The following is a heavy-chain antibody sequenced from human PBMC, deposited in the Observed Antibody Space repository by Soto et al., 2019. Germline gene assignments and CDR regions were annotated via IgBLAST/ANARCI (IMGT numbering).Heavy chain of an antibody. CDR3: ARDLDTATYFDY. J-gene: IGHJ4*01. CDR2: IHYSGSS. D-gene: IGHD5-18*01. V-gene: IGHV4-30-4*01. CDR1: GGSISSGNYC. Sequence: SETLSLTCTVSGGSISSGNYCWSWIRQPPGKGLEWIGFIHYSGSSYYNPSLKSRVTVSVDTSKNQFSLKLDSVTAADTAVYYCARDLDTATYFDYWGHGTLVTVSS.